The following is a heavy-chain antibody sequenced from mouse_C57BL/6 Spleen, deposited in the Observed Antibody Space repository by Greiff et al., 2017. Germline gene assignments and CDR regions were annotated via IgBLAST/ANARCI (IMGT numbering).Heavy chain of an antibody. J-gene: IGHJ4*01. V-gene: IGHV5-17*01. CDR3: ATGMDY. CDR2: ISSGSSTI. Sequence: EVKLVESGGGLVKPGGSLKLSCAASGFTFSDYGMHWVRQAPEKGLEWVAYISSGSSTIYYADTVKGRFTISSDNAKNSLFLQRTILRSEDTAMYYCATGMDYWGQGTSVTVSS. CDR1: GFTFSDYG.